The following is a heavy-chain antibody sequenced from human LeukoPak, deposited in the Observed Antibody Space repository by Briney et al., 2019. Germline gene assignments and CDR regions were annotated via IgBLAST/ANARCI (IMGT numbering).Heavy chain of an antibody. CDR1: GFNFASRC. CDR3: ARHFDGKGSFDF. Sequence: GGSLRLSCAASGFNFASRCMDCVRQVPGKGLVWVSRISSDGSDTTYADSVKGRFTISRDNVKKIVYLQMRSLRVEDTAVYYCARHFDGKGSFDFWGQGTLVTVSS. D-gene: IGHD3-9*01. V-gene: IGHV3-74*01. CDR2: ISSDGSDT. J-gene: IGHJ4*02.